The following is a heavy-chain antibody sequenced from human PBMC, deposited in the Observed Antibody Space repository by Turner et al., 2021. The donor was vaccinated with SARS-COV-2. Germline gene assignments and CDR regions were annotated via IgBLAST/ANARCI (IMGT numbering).Heavy chain of an antibody. CDR3: ATLVARQLVKAGWYFDL. Sequence: QLQLQESAPGLEKPSETLSLTCTVSGGSISSSSYYWGWIRQPPGKGLEWIGSIYYSGSTYYDPSLKSRVTMSVDTSKNQFSLKLSSVTAADTAVYYCATLVARQLVKAGWYFDLWGRGTLVTVSS. J-gene: IGHJ2*01. V-gene: IGHV4-39*01. CDR2: IYYSGST. CDR1: GGSISSSSYY. D-gene: IGHD6-13*01.